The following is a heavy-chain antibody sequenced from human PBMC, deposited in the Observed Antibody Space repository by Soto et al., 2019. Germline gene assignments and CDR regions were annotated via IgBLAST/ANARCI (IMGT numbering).Heavy chain of an antibody. V-gene: IGHV1-3*01. CDR2: INGGNGNT. CDR1: GSTFTSYA. Sequence: ASVKVSCKASGSTFTSYAMHCVRQSPGQRLELMGWINGGNGNTKYSQKFQGRVTITRDTSASTAYMELSSLRSEDTAVYYCARGSGYDYPYFDYWGQGTLVTVSS. CDR3: ARGSGYDYPYFDY. D-gene: IGHD5-12*01. J-gene: IGHJ4*02.